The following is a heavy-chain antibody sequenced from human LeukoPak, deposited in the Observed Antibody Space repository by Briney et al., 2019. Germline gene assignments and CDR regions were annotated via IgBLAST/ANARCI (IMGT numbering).Heavy chain of an antibody. CDR1: GYTFTSYG. V-gene: IGHV1-18*04. D-gene: IGHD3-16*02. J-gene: IGHJ4*02. CDR2: ISPYTGNT. Sequence: ASVKVSCKASGYTFTSYGISWVRQAPGQGLEWMGSISPYTGNTKYAERFQDRVIMTTDTSTRTAYVELRSLRSDDTAVFYCARDQYDFVWGSYRPYFDYWGQGTLVTVSS. CDR3: ARDQYDFVWGSYRPYFDY.